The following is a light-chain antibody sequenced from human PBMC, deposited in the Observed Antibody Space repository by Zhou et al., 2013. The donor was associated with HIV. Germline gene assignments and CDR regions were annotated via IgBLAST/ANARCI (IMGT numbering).Light chain of an antibody. Sequence: EVVLTQSPGTLSLSPGQRATVSCTTTQYGHVAWYRQKFGQTPRLLIFSASRRAAGIPDRFIGSQSGTNYSLTITRLEAEDFAQYFCQQYGGAPLAFGQGTKLEIK. CDR2: SAS. V-gene: IGKV3-20*01. CDR3: QQYGGAPLA. CDR1: QYGH. J-gene: IGKJ2*01.